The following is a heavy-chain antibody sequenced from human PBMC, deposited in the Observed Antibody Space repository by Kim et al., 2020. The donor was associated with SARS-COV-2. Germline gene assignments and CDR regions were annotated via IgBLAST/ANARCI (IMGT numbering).Heavy chain of an antibody. CDR3: AKGGGDYPKLYYYYGMDV. J-gene: IGHJ6*02. D-gene: IGHD4-17*01. Sequence: KGRFTIARDISKNTLYLQMNSLGAEDTDVYYCAKGGGDYPKLYYYYGMDVWGQGTTVTVSS. V-gene: IGHV3-23*01.